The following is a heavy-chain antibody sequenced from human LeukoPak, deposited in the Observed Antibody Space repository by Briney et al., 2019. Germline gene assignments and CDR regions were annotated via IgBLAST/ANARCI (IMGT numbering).Heavy chain of an antibody. CDR1: GYTLTSYG. V-gene: IGHV1-18*01. CDR3: ARDLLIAVAGTLDY. Sequence: ASVKVSCKASGYTLTSYGISWVRQAPGQGLEWMGWISAYNGNTNYAQKLQGRVTMTTDTSTSTAYMELRSLRSDDTAVYYCARDLLIAVAGTLDYWGQGTLVTVSS. D-gene: IGHD6-19*01. J-gene: IGHJ4*02. CDR2: ISAYNGNT.